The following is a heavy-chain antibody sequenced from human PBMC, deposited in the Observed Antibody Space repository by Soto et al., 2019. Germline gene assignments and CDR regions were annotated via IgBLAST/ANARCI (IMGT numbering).Heavy chain of an antibody. V-gene: IGHV3-9*01. J-gene: IGHJ6*02. CDR1: GFTFDDYA. CDR2: ISWNSGSI. CDR3: AKDMELELPYYYGMDV. Sequence: PGGSLRLSCAASGFTFDDYAMHWVRQAPGKGLEWVSGISWNSGSIGYADSVKGRFTISRDNAKNSLYLQMNSLRAEDTALYYCAKDMELELPYYYGMDVWGQGTTATVSS. D-gene: IGHD1-7*01.